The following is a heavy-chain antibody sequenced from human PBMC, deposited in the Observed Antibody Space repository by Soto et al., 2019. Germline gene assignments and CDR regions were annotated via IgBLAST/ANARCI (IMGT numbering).Heavy chain of an antibody. V-gene: IGHV1-8*01. D-gene: IGHD3-10*01. CDR3: AREERLLWFGESGVYYYYMDV. CDR2: MNPNSGNT. CDR1: GYTFTSYD. J-gene: IGHJ6*03. Sequence: ASVKVSCKASGYTFTSYDINWVRQATGQGLEWMGWMNPNSGNTGYAQKFQGRVTMTRNTSISTAYMELSSLRSEDTAVCYCAREERLLWFGESGVYYYYMDVWGKGTTVTVSS.